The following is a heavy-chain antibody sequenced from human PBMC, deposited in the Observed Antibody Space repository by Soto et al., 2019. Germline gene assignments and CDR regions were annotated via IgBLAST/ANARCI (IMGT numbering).Heavy chain of an antibody. CDR2: IIPIFGTA. Sequence: QVQLVQSGAEVKKPGSSVKVSCKASGGTFSSYAISWVRQAPGQGLEWMGGIIPIFGTANYAQKFQGRVTIAADESTSTAYMELSSLRSEDTAVYYCAREGDIVVVPAAAGSFVYWGQGKLVTVSS. CDR1: GGTFSSYA. V-gene: IGHV1-69*01. CDR3: AREGDIVVVPAAAGSFVY. J-gene: IGHJ4*02. D-gene: IGHD2-2*01.